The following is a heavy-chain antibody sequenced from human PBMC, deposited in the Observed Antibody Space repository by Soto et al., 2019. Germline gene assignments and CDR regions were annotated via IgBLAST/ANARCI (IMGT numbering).Heavy chain of an antibody. V-gene: IGHV1-46*03. CDR1: GYSFTSHY. CDR2: IHPGGVNI. CDR3: ARDQSWHELLWWFDP. D-gene: IGHD2-21*02. J-gene: IGHJ5*02. Sequence: ASVKVSCKGIGYSFTSHYMHWVRQAPGQGLEWMGTIHPGGVNIAYAQKFQGRVTMTKDTSTSTVYMELTSLTSEDTAVYYCARDQSWHELLWWFDPWGQGTLVIVSS.